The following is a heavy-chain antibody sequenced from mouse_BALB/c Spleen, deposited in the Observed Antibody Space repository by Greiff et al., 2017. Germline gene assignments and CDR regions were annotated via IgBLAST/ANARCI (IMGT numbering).Heavy chain of an antibody. D-gene: IGHD1-2*01. CDR2: IDPANGNT. CDR1: GFNIKDTY. CDR3: ARCPLFTTAFDY. J-gene: IGHJ2*01. V-gene: IGHV14-3*02. Sequence: EVQLQQSGAELVKPGASVKLSCTASGFNIKDTYMHWVKQRPEQGLEWIGRIDPANGNTKYDPKFQGKATITADTSSNTAYLQLSSLTSEDTAVDYCARCPLFTTAFDYWGQGTTLTVSS.